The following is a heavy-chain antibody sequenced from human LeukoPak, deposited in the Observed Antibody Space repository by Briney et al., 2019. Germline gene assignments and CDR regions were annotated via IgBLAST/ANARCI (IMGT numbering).Heavy chain of an antibody. J-gene: IGHJ6*02. CDR3: AREGTGTTGYGMDV. CDR1: GFTFSSYA. Sequence: GGSLRLSCAASGFTFSSYAMNWVRQAPGRGLEWLSSISTGTSHTYYVDSVKGRFTISRDNAKNSLYLQMNSLRAEDTAVYYCAREGTGTTGYGMDVWGQGTTVTVSS. V-gene: IGHV3-21*01. D-gene: IGHD4-17*01. CDR2: ISTGTSHT.